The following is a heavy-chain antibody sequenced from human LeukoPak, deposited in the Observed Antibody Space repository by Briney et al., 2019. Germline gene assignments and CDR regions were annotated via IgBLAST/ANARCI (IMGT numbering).Heavy chain of an antibody. CDR3: ARRRGQYMASFRYFDY. V-gene: IGHV1-46*01. CDR1: GGTFSSYA. D-gene: IGHD5-24*01. Sequence: ASVKVSCKASGGTFSSYAISWVRQAPGQGLEWMGIINPSGGSTSYAQKFQGRVTMTRDTSTSTVYMELSSLRSEDTAVYYCARRRGQYMASFRYFDYWGQGTLVTVSS. CDR2: INPSGGST. J-gene: IGHJ4*02.